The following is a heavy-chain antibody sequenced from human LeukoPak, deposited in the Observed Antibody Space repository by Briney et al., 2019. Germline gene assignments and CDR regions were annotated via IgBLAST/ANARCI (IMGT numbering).Heavy chain of an antibody. J-gene: IGHJ4*02. CDR1: GDSISSGSYY. CDR3: ARVRCSGGSCSSSPEY. V-gene: IGHV4-61*02. D-gene: IGHD2-15*01. CDR2: IHTTGST. Sequence: SQTLSLTCTVSGDSISSGSYYWTWIRQPAGKGLEWIGRIHTTGSTNYNPSLKSRVTISIDTSKNQFSLTLTSVTAADTAVYYCARVRCSGGSCSSSPEYWGQGTLVTVSS.